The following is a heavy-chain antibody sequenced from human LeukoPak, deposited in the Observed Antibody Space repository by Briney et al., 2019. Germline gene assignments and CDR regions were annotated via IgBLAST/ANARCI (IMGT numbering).Heavy chain of an antibody. CDR2: ISGGST. CDR3: AKEYGLWHEEGNWFDP. J-gene: IGHJ5*02. V-gene: IGHV3-38-3*01. CDR1: GFTVSSNE. Sequence: GGSLRLSCAASGFTVSSNEMSWVRQAPGKGLEWVSSISGGSTYYADSRKGRFTISRDNSKNTLHLQMNSLRAEDTAIYYCAKEYGLWHEEGNWFDPWGQGTLVTVSS. D-gene: IGHD3-3*01.